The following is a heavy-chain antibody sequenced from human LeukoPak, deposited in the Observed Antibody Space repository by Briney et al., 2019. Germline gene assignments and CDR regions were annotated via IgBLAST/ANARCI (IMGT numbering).Heavy chain of an antibody. CDR3: ARSGGPGTYHQLRYNWFDP. D-gene: IGHD3-10*01. J-gene: IGHJ5*02. Sequence: GGSLRLSCAASGFTLSDYHMNWVRQAPGKGLEWLSSITTISHYVYYAGAVRGRFTISRDNAKNSLYLQMNSLRGEDTAVYYCARSGGPGTYHQLRYNWFDPWGQGTLVTVSS. V-gene: IGHV3-21*01. CDR1: GFTLSDYH. CDR2: ITTISHYV.